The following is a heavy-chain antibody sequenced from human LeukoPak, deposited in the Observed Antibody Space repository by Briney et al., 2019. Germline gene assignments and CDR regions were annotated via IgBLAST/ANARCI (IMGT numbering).Heavy chain of an antibody. CDR1: GFIFSTYE. CDR3: AREQLGMAY. D-gene: IGHD7-27*01. V-gene: IGHV3-48*03. J-gene: IGHJ4*02. CDR2: LSSSGRTI. Sequence: PGGSLRLSCAASGFIFSTYEMNWVRQAPGRGLEWLSYLSSSGRTIYYADSVKGRFTISRDNAKNSLYLQMNSLRAEDTAVYYCAREQLGMAYWGQGTQVTVSS.